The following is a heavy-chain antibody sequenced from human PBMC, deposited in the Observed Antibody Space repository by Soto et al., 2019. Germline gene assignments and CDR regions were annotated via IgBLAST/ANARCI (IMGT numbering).Heavy chain of an antibody. CDR3: AHRSSIAARHVDNWFDP. CDR1: GFSLSTSGVG. J-gene: IGHJ5*02. CDR2: IYWDDDK. Sequence: GSGPTLVNPTQTLTLTCTFSGFSLSTSGVGVGWIRQPPGKALEWLALIYWDDDKRYSPSLKSRLTITKDTSKNQVVLTMTNMDPVDTATYYCAHRSSIAARHVDNWFDPWGQGTLVTVSS. V-gene: IGHV2-5*02. D-gene: IGHD6-6*01.